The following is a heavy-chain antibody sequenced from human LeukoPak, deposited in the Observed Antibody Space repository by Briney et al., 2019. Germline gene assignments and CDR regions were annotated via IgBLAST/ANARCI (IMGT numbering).Heavy chain of an antibody. D-gene: IGHD6-6*01. CDR1: GGSISSGGYY. CDR3: AREGVAARPGLYYFDY. Sequence: PPQTLSLTCTVSGGSISSGGYYWSWIRQHPGKGLEWIGYIYYSGSTYYNPSLKSRVTISVDTSKNQFSLKLSSVTAADTAVYYCAREGVAARPGLYYFDYWGQGTLVTVSS. CDR2: IYYSGST. V-gene: IGHV4-31*03. J-gene: IGHJ4*02.